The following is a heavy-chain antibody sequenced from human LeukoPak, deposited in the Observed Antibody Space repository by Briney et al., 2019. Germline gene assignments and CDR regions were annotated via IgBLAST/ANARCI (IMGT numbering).Heavy chain of an antibody. J-gene: IGHJ1*01. Sequence: GGSLRLSCAASGFTFTDYYMSWVRQAPGKGLEWVSYITNSGTTIYYADSVKGRFTISRDNAKNSLYLQMNSLRAEDTAVYYCARDGHYDILTGYFQDWGQGTLVTVSS. V-gene: IGHV3-11*01. CDR3: ARDGHYDILTGYFQD. CDR2: ITNSGTTI. CDR1: GFTFTDYY. D-gene: IGHD3-9*01.